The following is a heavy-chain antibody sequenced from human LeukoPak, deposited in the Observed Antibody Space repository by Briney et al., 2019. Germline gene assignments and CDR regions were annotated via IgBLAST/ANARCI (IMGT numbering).Heavy chain of an antibody. V-gene: IGHV3-7*01. Sequence: GGSLRLSCAASGFTFSSYSMNWVRQAPGKGLEWVANIKEDGSEKYYVDSVKGRFTISRDNAKNSLYLQMNSLRAEDTAVYYCARKITVSGINWYFDLWGRGTLVTVSS. CDR3: ARKITVSGINWYFDL. CDR2: IKEDGSEK. D-gene: IGHD2-8*01. CDR1: GFTFSSYS. J-gene: IGHJ2*01.